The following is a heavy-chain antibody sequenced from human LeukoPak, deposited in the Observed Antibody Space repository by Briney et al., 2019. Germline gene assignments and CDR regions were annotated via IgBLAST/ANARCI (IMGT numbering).Heavy chain of an antibody. Sequence: GGSLRLSCAASGFTFSSYAMSWVRQAPGKGLEWVSAISGSGGSTYYADSVKGRFTISRDNSKNTLYLQMNSLRAQDTAVYYCSLYGDYVGVNYWGQGTLVTVSS. CDR2: ISGSGGST. CDR1: GFTFSSYA. CDR3: SLYGDYVGVNY. D-gene: IGHD4-17*01. J-gene: IGHJ4*02. V-gene: IGHV3-23*01.